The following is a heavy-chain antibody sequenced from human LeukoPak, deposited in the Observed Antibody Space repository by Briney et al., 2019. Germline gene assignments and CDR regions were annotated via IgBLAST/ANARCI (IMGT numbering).Heavy chain of an antibody. V-gene: IGHV3-43*02. CDR2: ISGDGGST. CDR3: AKDMHYDSSGYYYVGFDY. Sequence: GGSLRLSCAAAGFTFDEYTMHWVRQAPGKGLEWVSLISGDGGSTCYADSVKGRFTISRDNSKISLYLQMNSLRTEDTALYYCAKDMHYDSSGYYYVGFDYWGQGTLVTVSS. CDR1: GFTFDEYT. D-gene: IGHD3-22*01. J-gene: IGHJ4*02.